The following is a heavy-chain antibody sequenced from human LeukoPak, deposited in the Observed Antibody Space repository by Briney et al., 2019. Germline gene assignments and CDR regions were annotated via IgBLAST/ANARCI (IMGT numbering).Heavy chain of an antibody. D-gene: IGHD2-15*01. J-gene: IGHJ4*02. CDR2: LSDDGSYT. V-gene: IGHV3-30*04. CDR1: GFSFSTSA. Sequence: GGSLRLSCVASGFSFSTSAMHWVRQAPGKGLGWVTILSDDGSYTYYADSVKGRFTVSRETSKNTLFLEMYSLRPEDTATYFCARDSKSGGGTALEDWGQGTLVTVSS. CDR3: ARDSKSGGGTALED.